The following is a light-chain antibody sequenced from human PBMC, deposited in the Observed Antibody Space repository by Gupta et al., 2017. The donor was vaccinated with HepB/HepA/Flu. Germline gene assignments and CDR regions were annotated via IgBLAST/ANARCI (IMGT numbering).Light chain of an antibody. CDR2: AGS. J-gene: IGKJ4*01. V-gene: IGKV1-39*01. CDR3: QQSYSTHT. Sequence: DIQMTQSPSSLSASVGDRVTITCRASQTIVKYLNWYQQKPGKAPKLLIYAGSSLQSWVPSRFSGSGSETDFTLTSSRLQPEDFANYYGQQSYSTHTFGGGTRVEIK. CDR1: QTIVKY.